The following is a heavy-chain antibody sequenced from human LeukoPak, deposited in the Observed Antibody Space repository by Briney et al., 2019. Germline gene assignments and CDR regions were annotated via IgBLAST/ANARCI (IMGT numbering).Heavy chain of an antibody. D-gene: IGHD3-10*01. CDR3: ARAQTTMVRGGRAFDI. Sequence: ASVKVSCKASGYTFTSYAMHWVRQATGQRLEWMGWINAGNGNTKYSQKFQGRVTITRDTSASTAYMELSSLRSEDTAVYYCARAQTTMVRGGRAFDIWGQGTMVTVSS. J-gene: IGHJ3*02. CDR1: GYTFTSYA. V-gene: IGHV1-3*01. CDR2: INAGNGNT.